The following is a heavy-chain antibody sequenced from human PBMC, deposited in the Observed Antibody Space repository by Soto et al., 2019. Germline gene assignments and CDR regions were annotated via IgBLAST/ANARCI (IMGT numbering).Heavy chain of an antibody. CDR1: GGSISSSNW. D-gene: IGHD5-12*01. V-gene: IGHV4-4*02. Sequence: SETLSLTCAVSGGSISSSNWWSWVRQPPGKGLEWIGEIYHSGSTNYNPSLQTRVTISVDKSKNQFSLKLNSVTAADSAVYFCARLEGLATISYYFDFWGPGALVTVSS. J-gene: IGHJ4*02. CDR2: IYHSGST. CDR3: ARLEGLATISYYFDF.